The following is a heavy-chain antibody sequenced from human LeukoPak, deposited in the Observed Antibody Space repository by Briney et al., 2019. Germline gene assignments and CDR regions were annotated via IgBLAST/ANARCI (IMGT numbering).Heavy chain of an antibody. Sequence: SETLSLTCTVSGGSISSGGYYWSWIRQHPGKGLEWIGYIYYSGSTYYNPSLKSRVTISVDTSKNQFSLKLSSVTAADTAVYYCARGSWSGYYEVPLSENWFDPWGQGTLVTVSS. CDR2: IYYSGST. D-gene: IGHD3-3*01. V-gene: IGHV4-31*03. CDR3: ARGSWSGYYEVPLSENWFDP. J-gene: IGHJ5*02. CDR1: GGSISSGGYY.